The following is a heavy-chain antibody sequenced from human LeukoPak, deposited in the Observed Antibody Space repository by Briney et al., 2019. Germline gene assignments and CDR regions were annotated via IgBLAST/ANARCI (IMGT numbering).Heavy chain of an antibody. D-gene: IGHD1-7*01. CDR1: GYSISSGYY. CDR3: ASERKELPAFFDY. V-gene: IGHV4-38-2*02. CDR2: IYHSGST. J-gene: IGHJ4*02. Sequence: SETLSLTCTVSGYSISSGYYWGWIRQPPGKGLEWIGSIYHSGSTYYNPSLKSRVTISVDTSKNQFSLKLSSVTAADTAVYHCASERKELPAFFDYWGQGTLVTVSS.